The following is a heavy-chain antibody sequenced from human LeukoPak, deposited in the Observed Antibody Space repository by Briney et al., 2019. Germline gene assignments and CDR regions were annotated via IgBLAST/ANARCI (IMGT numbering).Heavy chain of an antibody. CDR1: GFTFSSYA. CDR2: ICGSGGSK. Sequence: GGSLRLSCAASGFTFSSYAMNWVRQAPGKGLEWVSDICGSGGSKYYADSVKGRFTISRDNSKNTLYLQMNSLRAEDTAVYYCAKSSYDILTGPLYYFDYWGQGTLVTVSS. V-gene: IGHV3-23*01. J-gene: IGHJ4*02. D-gene: IGHD3-9*01. CDR3: AKSSYDILTGPLYYFDY.